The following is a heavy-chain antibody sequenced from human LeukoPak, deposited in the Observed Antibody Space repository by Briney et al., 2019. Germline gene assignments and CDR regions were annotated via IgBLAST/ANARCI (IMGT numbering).Heavy chain of an antibody. Sequence: SETLSLTCTVSGGSITGYYWSWIRQPPGKGLEWIGYIYYSGSTNYNPSLKSRITISVDPSKNQFSLKLASVTTADTAVYYCARDRFKYSSSWYESGYYYGMDVWGQGTTVTVSS. CDR1: GGSITGYY. CDR2: IYYSGST. CDR3: ARDRFKYSSSWYESGYYYGMDV. D-gene: IGHD6-13*01. V-gene: IGHV4-59*01. J-gene: IGHJ6*02.